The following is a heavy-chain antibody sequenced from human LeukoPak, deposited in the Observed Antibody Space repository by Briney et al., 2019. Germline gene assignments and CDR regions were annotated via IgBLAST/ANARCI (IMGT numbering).Heavy chain of an antibody. CDR1: GFTFDDYA. J-gene: IGHJ4*02. V-gene: IGHV3-9*01. CDR3: AAGRGWLIDY. Sequence: GRSLRLSCTASGFTFDDYAMHWVRQAPGKGLEWVSGISWNSGSIGYADSVKGRFTISRDNTQNSLYLQMNNLRVEDTAVYYCAAGRGWLIDYWGQGTLVTASS. CDR2: ISWNSGSI. D-gene: IGHD3-22*01.